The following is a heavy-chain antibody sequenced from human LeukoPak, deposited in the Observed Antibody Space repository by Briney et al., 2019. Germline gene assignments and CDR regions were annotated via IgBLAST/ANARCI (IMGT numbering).Heavy chain of an antibody. Sequence: GGSLILSCSASGFTFSSYEMNWVRQAPGKGLEWVSYIRSSGSTIYYADSVKGRFTIPRDNAKNSLYLQMNSLRAEDTAVYYCARVNRFGVPAAIEYYYYYYWTSGAKGPRSPSP. V-gene: IGHV3-48*03. J-gene: IGHJ6*03. CDR3: ARVNRFGVPAAIEYYYYYYWTS. CDR2: IRSSGSTI. CDR1: GFTFSSYE. D-gene: IGHD2-2*01.